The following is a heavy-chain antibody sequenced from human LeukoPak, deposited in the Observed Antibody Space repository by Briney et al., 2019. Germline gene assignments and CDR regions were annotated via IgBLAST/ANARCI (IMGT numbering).Heavy chain of an antibody. Sequence: KASETLSLTCTVSGGSISSGDYYWSWIRQPPGKGLEWIGYIYYSGSTYYNPSLKSRVTISVDTSKNQFSLKLSSVTAADTAVYYCARVLVTTDYYYYYMDVWGKGTTVTVSS. CDR3: ARVLVTTDYYYYYMDV. V-gene: IGHV4-30-4*08. CDR1: GGSISSGDYY. J-gene: IGHJ6*03. D-gene: IGHD4-17*01. CDR2: IYYSGST.